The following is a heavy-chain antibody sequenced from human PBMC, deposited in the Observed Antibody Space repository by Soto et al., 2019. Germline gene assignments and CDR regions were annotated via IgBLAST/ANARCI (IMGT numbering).Heavy chain of an antibody. CDR3: ARGLEMATVYYYGMDV. D-gene: IGHD4-4*01. CDR1: GGTFSSYA. J-gene: IGHJ6*02. Sequence: QVQLVQSGAEVKKPGSSVKVSCKASGGTFSSYAISWVRQAHGQGLEWMGGIIPIFGTANYAQKFQGRVTITADESTSTAYTELSSLRSEDTAVYYCARGLEMATVYYYGMDVWGQGTTVTVSS. CDR2: IIPIFGTA. V-gene: IGHV1-69*12.